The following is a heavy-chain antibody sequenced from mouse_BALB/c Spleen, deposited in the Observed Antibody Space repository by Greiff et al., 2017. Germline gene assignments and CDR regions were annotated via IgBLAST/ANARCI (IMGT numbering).Heavy chain of an antibody. CDR2: ISDGGSYT. CDR1: GFTFSDYY. CDR3: ARDQGITTGAAMDY. D-gene: IGHD1-1*01. J-gene: IGHJ4*01. Sequence: EVQLVESGGGLVKPGGSLKLSCAASGFTFSDYYMYWVRQTPEKRLEWVATISDGGSYTYYPDSVKGRFTISRDNAKNNLYLQMSSLKSEDTAMYYCARDQGITTGAAMDYWGQGTSVTVSS. V-gene: IGHV5-4*02.